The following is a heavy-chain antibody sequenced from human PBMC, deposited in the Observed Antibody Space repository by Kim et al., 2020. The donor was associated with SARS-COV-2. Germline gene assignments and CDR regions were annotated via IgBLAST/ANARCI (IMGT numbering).Heavy chain of an antibody. J-gene: IGHJ4*02. V-gene: IGHV3-30*02. Sequence: RFTISRSNSKNTLYLQMNSLRAEDTAVYYCAKGEYYYDSSGYYYLLPFDYWGQGTLVTVSS. D-gene: IGHD3-22*01. CDR3: AKGEYYYDSSGYYYLLPFDY.